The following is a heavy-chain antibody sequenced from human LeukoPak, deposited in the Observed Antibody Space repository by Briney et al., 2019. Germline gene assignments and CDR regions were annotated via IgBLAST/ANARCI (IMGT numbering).Heavy chain of an antibody. J-gene: IGHJ4*02. CDR1: GFTFSSYS. CDR3: ARDPSSSGWYGYYFDY. Sequence: GGSLRLSCAASGFTFSSYSMNWVRQAPGKGLEWVSYISSSSSTIYYADSVKGRFTISRDNAKNSLYLQMNSLRVEDTAVYYCARDPSSSGWYGYYFDYWGQGTLVTVSS. D-gene: IGHD6-19*01. V-gene: IGHV3-48*04. CDR2: ISSSSSTI.